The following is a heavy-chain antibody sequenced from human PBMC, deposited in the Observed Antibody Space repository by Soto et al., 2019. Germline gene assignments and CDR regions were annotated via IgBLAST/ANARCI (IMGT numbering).Heavy chain of an antibody. V-gene: IGHV3-30*18. CDR1: GFTFSSYG. J-gene: IGHJ6*02. CDR3: AKDLRAAAGNYYYYYYGMDV. CDR2: ISYDGSNK. Sequence: VGSLRLSCAASGFTFSSYGMHWVRQAPGKGLEWVAVISYDGSNKYYADSVKGRLTISRDNSKNTLYLQMNSLRAEDTAVYYCAKDLRAAAGNYYYYYYGMDVWGQGTTVTVSS. D-gene: IGHD6-13*01.